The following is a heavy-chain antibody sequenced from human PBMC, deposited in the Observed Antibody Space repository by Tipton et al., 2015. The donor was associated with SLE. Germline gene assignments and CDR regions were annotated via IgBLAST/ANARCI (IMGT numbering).Heavy chain of an antibody. CDR1: GFTFSTYW. D-gene: IGHD2-15*01. CDR2: IYDSDTI. CDR3: ARLDGLRRYFDY. J-gene: IGHJ4*02. Sequence: LRLSCTASGFTFSTYWMSWVRQPPGKGLEWIGYIYDSDTIHYSPSLESRVTISADTSKNQVSLRLTSVTPADTAVYFCARLDGLRRYFDYWGQGTLVTVSS. V-gene: IGHV4-59*01.